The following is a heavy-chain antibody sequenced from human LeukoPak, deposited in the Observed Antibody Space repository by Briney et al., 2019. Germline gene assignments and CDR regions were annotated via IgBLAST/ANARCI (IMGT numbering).Heavy chain of an antibody. J-gene: IGHJ5*02. V-gene: IGHV4-39*01. Sequence: PSETLSLTCTVSGGSISSSSYYWGWIRQPPGKGLEWIGEINHSGSTNYNPSLKSRVTISVDTSKNQFSLKLSSVTAADTAVYYCARHPPIYMVRGRGGRSWFDPWGQGTLVTVSS. D-gene: IGHD3-10*01. CDR2: INHSGST. CDR3: ARHPPIYMVRGRGGRSWFDP. CDR1: GGSISSSSYY.